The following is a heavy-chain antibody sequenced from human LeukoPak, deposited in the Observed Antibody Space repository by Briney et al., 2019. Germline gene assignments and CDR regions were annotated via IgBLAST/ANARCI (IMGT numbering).Heavy chain of an antibody. D-gene: IGHD2-15*01. CDR1: GYSFTSHW. Sequence: GESLKISCKGSGYSFTSHWIGWVRQMPGKGLEWMGIIYPGDSDTRYSPSFQSQVTISADKSLSTAYLQWSSLKASDTAMYYCARHLAVYCSGGSCYGPSPFDYWGQGTLVTVSS. CDR3: ARHLAVYCSGGSCYGPSPFDY. J-gene: IGHJ4*02. CDR2: IYPGDSDT. V-gene: IGHV5-51*01.